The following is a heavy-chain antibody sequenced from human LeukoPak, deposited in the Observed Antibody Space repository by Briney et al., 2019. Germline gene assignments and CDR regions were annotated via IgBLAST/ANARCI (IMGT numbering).Heavy chain of an antibody. J-gene: IGHJ4*02. CDR2: IDPSDSYT. CDR3: ARHSYYDSSGYYSVYFDY. CDR1: GYSFTSYW. Sequence: GESLKISCKGSGYSFTSYWISWVRQMPGKGLEWMGRIDPSDSYTNYSPSFQGHVTISADKSISTAYLQWSSLKASDTAMYYCARHSYYDSSGYYSVYFDYWGQGTLVTVSS. D-gene: IGHD3-22*01. V-gene: IGHV5-10-1*01.